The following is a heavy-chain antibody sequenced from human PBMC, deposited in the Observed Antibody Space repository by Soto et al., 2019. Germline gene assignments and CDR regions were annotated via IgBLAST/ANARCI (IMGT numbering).Heavy chain of an antibody. CDR3: GRADGSLTMAWGGGGAFDV. Sequence: EVQLVESGGGLGQPGGSLRLSCAASGFTFSNYEMNWVRQAPGKGLEWVSYISSSGKTMYYADSVKGRFTISRDNAKNSLYLQMESLGAEDTAVFFCGRADGSLTMAWGGGGAFDVWGQGTMVTVSS. CDR1: GFTFSNYE. D-gene: IGHD3-10*01. V-gene: IGHV3-48*03. CDR2: ISSSGKTM. J-gene: IGHJ3*01.